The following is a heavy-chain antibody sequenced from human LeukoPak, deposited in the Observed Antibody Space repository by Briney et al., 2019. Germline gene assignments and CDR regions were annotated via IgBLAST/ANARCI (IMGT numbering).Heavy chain of an antibody. D-gene: IGHD4-17*01. Sequence: PGGSLRLSCAASGFTFPRHWMSWVRQAPGKGLEWVAVISYDGSNKYYADSVKGRFTISRDNSKNTLYLQMNSLRAEDTAVYYCARELMTTASNWGQGTLVTVSS. J-gene: IGHJ4*02. CDR2: ISYDGSNK. V-gene: IGHV3-30-3*01. CDR3: ARELMTTASN. CDR1: GFTFPRHW.